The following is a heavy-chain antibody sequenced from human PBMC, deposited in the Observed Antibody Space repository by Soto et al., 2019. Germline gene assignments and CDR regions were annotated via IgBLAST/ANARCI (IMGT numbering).Heavy chain of an antibody. CDR2: INHSGST. D-gene: IGHD6-13*01. CDR3: ARGTFGYIEKHCYFAY. J-gene: IGHJ4*02. Sequence: PSETLSLTCAVYGGSFSGYYWSWIRQPPGKGLEWIGEINHSGSTNYNPSLKSRVTISVDTSKNQFSLKLSSVTAADTAVYYCARGTFGYIEKHCYFAYWGQGSLVTVSS. CDR1: GGSFSGYY. V-gene: IGHV4-34*01.